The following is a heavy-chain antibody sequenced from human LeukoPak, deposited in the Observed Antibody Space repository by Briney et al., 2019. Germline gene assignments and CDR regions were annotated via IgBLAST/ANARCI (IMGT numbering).Heavy chain of an antibody. CDR1: GGSISSGDYY. CDR3: ARDGPTGEYCSGGSCSSNWFDP. Sequence: SETLSLTCTVSGGSISSGDYYWSWIRQPPGKGLEWIGYIYYSGSTYYNPSLKSRVTISVDTSKNQFSLKLSSVTAADTAVYYYARDGPTGEYCSGGSCSSNWFDPWGQGTLVTVSS. CDR2: IYYSGST. D-gene: IGHD2-15*01. V-gene: IGHV4-30-4*01. J-gene: IGHJ5*02.